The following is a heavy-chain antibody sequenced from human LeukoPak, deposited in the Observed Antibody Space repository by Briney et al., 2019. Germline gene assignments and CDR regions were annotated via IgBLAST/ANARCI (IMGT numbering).Heavy chain of an antibody. CDR2: VYFTGRT. CDR1: GGSITGYY. Sequence: SETLSLTCTVSGGSITGYYWSWIRQPPGKGLEWIAYVYFTGRTLYNPSLESRVTISVDTSKTQFSLRLTSVTAADTAVYYCARHSYDAFDLWGRGTTVTVSS. J-gene: IGHJ3*01. D-gene: IGHD3-10*01. V-gene: IGHV4-59*08. CDR3: ARHSYDAFDL.